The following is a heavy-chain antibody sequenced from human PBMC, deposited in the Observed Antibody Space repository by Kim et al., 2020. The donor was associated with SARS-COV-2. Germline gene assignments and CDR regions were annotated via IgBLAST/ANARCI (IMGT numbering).Heavy chain of an antibody. CDR1: GGSISSYY. D-gene: IGHD4-17*01. CDR3: ASYGDYVGGYFQH. CDR2: IYYSGST. Sequence: SETLSLTCTVSGGSISSYYWSWIRQPPGKGLEWIGYIYYSGSTNYNPSIKSRVTISVDTSKNQVSLKLSSVTAADTAVYYCASYGDYVGGYFQHWGQGTLVTVSS. J-gene: IGHJ1*01. V-gene: IGHV4-59*01.